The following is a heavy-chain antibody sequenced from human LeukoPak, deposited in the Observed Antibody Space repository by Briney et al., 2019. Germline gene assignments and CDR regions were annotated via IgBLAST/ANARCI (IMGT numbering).Heavy chain of an antibody. J-gene: IGHJ3*02. CDR2: IYHSGST. CDR1: GGSISSGGYY. CDR3: ARDPERNRDDAFDI. V-gene: IGHV4-30-2*01. D-gene: IGHD1-14*01. Sequence: PSETLSLTCTVSGGSISSGGYYWSWIRQPPGKGLEWIGYIYHSGSTYYNPSLKSRVTISVDRSKNQFSLKLSSVTAADTAVYYCARDPERNRDDAFDIWGQGTMVTVSS.